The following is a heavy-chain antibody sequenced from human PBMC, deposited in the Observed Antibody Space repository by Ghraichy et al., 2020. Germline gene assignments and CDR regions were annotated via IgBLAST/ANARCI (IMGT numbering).Heavy chain of an antibody. Sequence: SETLSLTCTVSGGSINISGYYWSWIQQPPGKGLECIGYIYDSGSTKYNPSLKSRVTISVDTSKNNFSLKPTSVTAADTAVYYCARGYSSTLMNWFDPWGQGTLVTVSS. D-gene: IGHD2-2*01. CDR3: ARGYSSTLMNWFDP. V-gene: IGHV4-61*03. CDR1: GGSINISGYY. J-gene: IGHJ5*02. CDR2: IYDSGST.